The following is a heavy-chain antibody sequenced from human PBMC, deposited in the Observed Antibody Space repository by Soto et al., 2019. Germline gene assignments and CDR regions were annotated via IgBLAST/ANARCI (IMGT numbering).Heavy chain of an antibody. D-gene: IGHD3-3*01. CDR1: GFTFSSYA. CDR2: ISYDGSNK. Sequence: GGSLRLSCAASGFTFSSYAMHWVRQAPGKGLEWVAVISYDGSNKYYADSVKGRFTISRDNSKNTLYLQMNSLRAEDTAVYYWARDLSIVVVPAGKDYDFWSGYYTGDYYYGMDVWGQGTTVTVSS. V-gene: IGHV3-30-3*01. J-gene: IGHJ6*02. CDR3: ARDLSIVVVPAGKDYDFWSGYYTGDYYYGMDV.